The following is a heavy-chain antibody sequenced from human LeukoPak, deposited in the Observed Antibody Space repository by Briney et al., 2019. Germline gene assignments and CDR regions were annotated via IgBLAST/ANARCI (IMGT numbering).Heavy chain of an antibody. D-gene: IGHD6-19*01. V-gene: IGHV1-69*05. Sequence: VASVKVSCKASGYTFTGYYMHWVRQAPGQGLEWMGGIIPIFGTANYAQKFQGRVTITTDESTSTAYMELSSLRSEDTAVYYCARDLRLIAVAGTRVIGWFDPWGQGTLVTVSS. CDR3: ARDLRLIAVAGTRVIGWFDP. J-gene: IGHJ5*02. CDR1: GYTFTGYY. CDR2: IIPIFGTA.